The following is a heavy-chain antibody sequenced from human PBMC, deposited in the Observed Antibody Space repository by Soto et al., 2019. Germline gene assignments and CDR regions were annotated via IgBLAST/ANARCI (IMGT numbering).Heavy chain of an antibody. D-gene: IGHD3-3*01. CDR2: VSCYRGAT. CDR3: ARRFTLFGAFDS. Sequence: SETRSLTCTVSGGSVDRGDYYWTWILHPPGKGLEWIAYVSCYRGATYYNPSLKSRLTISLGTPMNQFSLKLTSVTAADTAVYYCARRFTLFGAFDSWGKGKMVNVS. J-gene: IGHJ3*02. CDR1: GGSVDRGDYY. V-gene: IGHV4-30-4*01.